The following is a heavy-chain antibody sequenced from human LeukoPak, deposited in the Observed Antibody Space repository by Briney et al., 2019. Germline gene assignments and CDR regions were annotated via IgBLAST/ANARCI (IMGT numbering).Heavy chain of an antibody. J-gene: IGHJ4*02. Sequence: GRSLRLSCAASGFTFSKYGMHWVRQAPGKGLEWVAVIWYDGRHKYYAGSVKGRFTISRDNSKNTLYLQMNSLRAEDTAVYYCAKDRAVAGTDARYYFDYWGQGTLVTVSS. CDR2: IWYDGRHK. D-gene: IGHD6-19*01. CDR3: AKDRAVAGTDARYYFDY. CDR1: GFTFSKYG. V-gene: IGHV3-33*06.